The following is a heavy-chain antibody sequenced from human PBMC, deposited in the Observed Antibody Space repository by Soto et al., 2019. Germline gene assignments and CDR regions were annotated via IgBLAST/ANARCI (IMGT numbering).Heavy chain of an antibody. CDR1: GFIFSGYS. Sequence: PGGSLRLSCAASGFIFSGYSMIWVRQAPGRGLEWVSLITSSSDYIYFADSVKGRFTISRDNAKNSLYLQMNSLTADDSAVYYCARVKFVAGKSAYGMDVWGQGTTVTVSS. V-gene: IGHV3-21*01. D-gene: IGHD6-19*01. J-gene: IGHJ6*02. CDR3: ARVKFVAGKSAYGMDV. CDR2: ITSSSDYI.